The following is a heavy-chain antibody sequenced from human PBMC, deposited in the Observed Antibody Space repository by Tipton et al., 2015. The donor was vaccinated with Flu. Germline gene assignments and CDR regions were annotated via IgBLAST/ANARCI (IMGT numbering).Heavy chain of an antibody. CDR1: GGSISSSSHY. CDR3: AREGVQGVHAYLLY. J-gene: IGHJ4*02. Sequence: TLSLTCTVSGGSISSSSHYWGWIRQPPGKGLEWIGSIYHSGSTYYNSSLKSRVTISVDTSKNQFSLKLSSVTAADTAVYYCAREGVQGVHAYLLYWGQGTLVTVSS. CDR2: IYHSGST. V-gene: IGHV4-39*07. D-gene: IGHD3-10*01.